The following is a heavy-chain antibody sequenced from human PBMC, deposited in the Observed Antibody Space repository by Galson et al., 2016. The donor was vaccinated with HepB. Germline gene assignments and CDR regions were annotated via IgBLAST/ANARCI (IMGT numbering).Heavy chain of an antibody. Sequence: EPLSLTCTVSGGSMSNYYWSWIRQPPGKGLEWIAYIYYSGDANYNPSLRSRVTISVDTSKNHFSLKLTSVTAADTAVYYCARQPVGGYNFDYWGQGTLVTVSS. J-gene: IGHJ4*02. CDR2: IYYSGDA. CDR1: GGSMSNYY. CDR3: ARQPVGGYNFDY. V-gene: IGHV4-59*01. D-gene: IGHD6-13*01.